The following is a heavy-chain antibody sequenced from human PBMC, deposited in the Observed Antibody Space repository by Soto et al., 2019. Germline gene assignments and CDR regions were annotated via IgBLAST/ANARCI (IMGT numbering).Heavy chain of an antibody. Sequence: EAQLVESGGGLVQPGGSLRLSCEASGFTFRNYDMHWVRQGTGKGPEWVSGISAAGDPDYADSVEGRFTISRENAQNSFFLQMNSLRVGDTAVYYCARTDRDFYGLDVWGQGTTVIVSS. J-gene: IGHJ6*02. CDR2: ISAAGDP. V-gene: IGHV3-13*05. CDR3: ARTDRDFYGLDV. CDR1: GFTFRNYD.